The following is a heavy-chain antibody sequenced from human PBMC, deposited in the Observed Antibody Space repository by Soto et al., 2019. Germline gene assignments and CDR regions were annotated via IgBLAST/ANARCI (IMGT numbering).Heavy chain of an antibody. V-gene: IGHV6-1*01. CDR1: GDSVSSNTAA. CDR3: SRELFYIDTRGYHYEGYFDF. Sequence: QTLSLTCDITGDSVSSNTAAWNWFRQSPSRGLEWLGRTLYRSQWHNDYPKSLRGRITIKRDTSKNQFSLQLSYVTPDDTAVYYYSRELFYIDTRGYHYEGYFDFWGQGTLVTVCS. J-gene: IGHJ4*02. CDR2: TLYRSQWHN. D-gene: IGHD3-22*01.